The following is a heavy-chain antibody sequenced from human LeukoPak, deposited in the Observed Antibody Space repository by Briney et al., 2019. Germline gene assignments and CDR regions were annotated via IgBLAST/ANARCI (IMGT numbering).Heavy chain of an antibody. J-gene: IGHJ4*02. V-gene: IGHV3-30*18. CDR2: ISYDGSNK. CDR3: AKHHDYWSGYIRGFDS. Sequence: GGSLRLSCAASGFTFSSYAMPWVRQAPGKGLEWVAVISYDGSNKYYADSVKGRITISRDNSKNTLNLEMTSLRAEDTAMYYCAKHHDYWSGYIRGFDSWGQGTLVTVSS. CDR1: GFTFSSYA. D-gene: IGHD3-3*01.